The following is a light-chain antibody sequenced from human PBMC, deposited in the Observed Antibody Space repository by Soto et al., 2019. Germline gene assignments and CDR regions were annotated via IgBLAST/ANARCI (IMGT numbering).Light chain of an antibody. CDR3: QSYDSSLSGWL. J-gene: IGLJ3*02. CDR2: GDS. V-gene: IGLV1-40*01. Sequence: QSVLTQPPSVSGAPGQRVTISCTGSSSNIGAGYNVHWYQQVPGTAPKLLIYGDSNRPSGVPDRFSGSKSGTSASLAITGLQAEDEADYYCQSYDSSLSGWLFLGGTKLTVL. CDR1: SSNIGAGYN.